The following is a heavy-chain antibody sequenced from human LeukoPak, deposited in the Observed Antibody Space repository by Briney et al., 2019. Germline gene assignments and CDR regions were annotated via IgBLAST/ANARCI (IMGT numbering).Heavy chain of an antibody. J-gene: IGHJ6*04. V-gene: IGHV3-48*03. CDR1: GFTFSSYE. D-gene: IGHD3-10*02. Sequence: GGSLRLSCAASGFTFSSYEMNWVRQAPGKGLEWVSYISSSGSTIYYADSVKGRFTISRDNTKNSLYLQMNSLRAEDTAVYYCAELGITMIGGVWGKGTTVTISS. CDR2: ISSSGSTI. CDR3: AELGITMIGGV.